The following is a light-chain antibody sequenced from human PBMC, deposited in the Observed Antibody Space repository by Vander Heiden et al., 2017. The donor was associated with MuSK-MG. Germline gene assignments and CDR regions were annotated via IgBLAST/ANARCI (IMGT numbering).Light chain of an antibody. V-gene: IGKV1-5*03. J-gene: IGKJ1*01. CDR3: QQYDSSPWT. CDR2: KGS. Sequence: DIQMTHSPSTLSTFVGDRATITCRASQSINRWLAWYQQKPGKAPKLLIYKGSILESGVPSRFSGSGSGTQFTLTITSLQPDDFATYYCQQYDSSPWTFGHGTKVEI. CDR1: QSINRW.